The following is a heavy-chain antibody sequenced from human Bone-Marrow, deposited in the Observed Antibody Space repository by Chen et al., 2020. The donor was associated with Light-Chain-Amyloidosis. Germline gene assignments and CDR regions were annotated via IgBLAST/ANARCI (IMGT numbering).Heavy chain of an antibody. J-gene: IGHJ3*01. Sequence: QVQLVQSGSAAKRSGSSVRVSCLASGGPLYSYPLTWLRQAPGQGPEWLGTLIPMSGVANYAERFQDRLALSADKSTNTAYMEWRNLRSYDTAVYFCARASQLRLWRSFDTWGQGTKVIVSS. V-gene: IGHV1-69*09. CDR2: LIPMSGVA. CDR1: GGPLYSYP. CDR3: ARASQLRLWRSFDT. D-gene: IGHD6-6*01.